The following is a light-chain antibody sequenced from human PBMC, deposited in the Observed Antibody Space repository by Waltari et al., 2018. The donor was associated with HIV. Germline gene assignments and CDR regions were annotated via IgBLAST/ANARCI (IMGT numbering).Light chain of an antibody. J-gene: IGLJ1*01. CDR1: SSDVGGSNY. CDR2: EVS. Sequence: QSALTQPPSASGSPGQSVTISCTGTSSDVGGSNYVSWYQQHPGKAPKLISYEVSTRPSGGPDLFFGSKSGNTASLTVSGLQAEDEADYYCSSYAGSNNVFGTGTKVTVL. V-gene: IGLV2-8*01. CDR3: SSYAGSNNV.